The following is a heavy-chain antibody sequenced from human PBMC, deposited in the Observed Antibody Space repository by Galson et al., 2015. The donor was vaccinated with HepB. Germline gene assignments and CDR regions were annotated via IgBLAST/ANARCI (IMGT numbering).Heavy chain of an antibody. CDR1: GYTFTSYG. J-gene: IGHJ4*02. CDR2: ISAYNGNT. V-gene: IGHV1-18*01. D-gene: IGHD3-22*01. CDR3: ARGLPYDSSGYYYVDY. Sequence: SVKVSCKASGYTFTSYGISWVRQAPGQGLEWVGWISAYNGNTNYAQKLQGRVTMTTDTSTSTAYMELRSLRSDDTAVYYCARGLPYDSSGYYYVDYWGQGTLVTVSS.